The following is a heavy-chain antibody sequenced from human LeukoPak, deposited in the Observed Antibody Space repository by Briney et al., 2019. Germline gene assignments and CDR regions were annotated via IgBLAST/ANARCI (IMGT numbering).Heavy chain of an antibody. D-gene: IGHD6-6*01. CDR2: IYSGGST. V-gene: IGHV3-53*01. J-gene: IGHJ6*03. CDR1: GFTVSSNY. Sequence: GGSLRLSCAASGFTVSSNYMSWVRQAPGKGLEWVSVIYSGGSTYYADSVKGRFTISRDNSKNTLYLQMNSLRAEDTAVYYCAKKYSSSHGDYYMDVWGKGTTVTVSS. CDR3: AKKYSSSHGDYYMDV.